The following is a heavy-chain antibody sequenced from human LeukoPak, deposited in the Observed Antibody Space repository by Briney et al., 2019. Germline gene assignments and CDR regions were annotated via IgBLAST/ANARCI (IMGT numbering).Heavy chain of an antibody. J-gene: IGHJ4*02. Sequence: ESGGSLRLSCAASGFTFSSHALSGVRQAPGKGLEWVSSLSGSGYNTYYADSVKGRFTISRDNSKNTVYLQMNSLRAEDTAVYYCAKDPYGTRYFDYWGQGTLVTVSS. CDR1: GFTFSSHA. CDR2: LSGSGYNT. D-gene: IGHD2-2*01. CDR3: AKDPYGTRYFDY. V-gene: IGHV3-23*01.